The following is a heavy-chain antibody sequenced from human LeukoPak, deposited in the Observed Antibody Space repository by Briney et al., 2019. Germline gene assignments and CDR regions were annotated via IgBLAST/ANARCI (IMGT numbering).Heavy chain of an antibody. CDR2: ISDSGDTT. Sequence: GGSLRLSCAASGFAFSSLAMGWVRQAPGKGLEWVSVISDSGDTTYYADSVRGRFTISRDNSKNTLFLQLNGLRAEDTAIYYCARAMPSSTYYFDSWGQGTLVTVSS. CDR3: ARAMPSSTYYFDS. D-gene: IGHD2-2*01. J-gene: IGHJ4*02. CDR1: GFAFSSLA. V-gene: IGHV3-23*01.